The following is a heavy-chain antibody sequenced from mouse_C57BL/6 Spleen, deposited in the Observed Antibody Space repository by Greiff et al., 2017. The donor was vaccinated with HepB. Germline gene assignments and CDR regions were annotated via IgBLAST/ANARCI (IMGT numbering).Heavy chain of an antibody. J-gene: IGHJ1*03. Sequence: QVQLQQPGAELVKPGASVKLSCKASGYTFTSYWMQWVKQRPGQGLEWIGEIDPSDGYTNYNQKFKGKATLTVDPTSSTAYMQLSSLTSEDAAVYYCARNDDGSGYFDVWGTGTTLTVSS. V-gene: IGHV1-50*01. CDR3: ARNDDGSGYFDV. CDR1: GYTFTSYW. CDR2: IDPSDGYT. D-gene: IGHD1-1*01.